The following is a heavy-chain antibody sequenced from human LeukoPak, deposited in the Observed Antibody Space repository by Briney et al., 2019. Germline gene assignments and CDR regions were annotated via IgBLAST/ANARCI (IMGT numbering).Heavy chain of an antibody. D-gene: IGHD3-10*01. CDR1: GYTFTSYY. CDR3: ARDFAYGSRSTHFDY. J-gene: IGHJ4*02. V-gene: IGHV1-46*01. Sequence: ASVKVSCKASGYTFTSYYLHWVRQAPGQGLEWMGIINPSSDSTKYAQKFQGRVTMTRDTSTSTVYMELSSLRSEDTAVYYCARDFAYGSRSTHFDYWGQGTLVTVSS. CDR2: INPSSDST.